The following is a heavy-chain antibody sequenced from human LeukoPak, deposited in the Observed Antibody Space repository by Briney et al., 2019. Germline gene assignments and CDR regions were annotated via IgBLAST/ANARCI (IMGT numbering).Heavy chain of an antibody. J-gene: IGHJ6*02. CDR2: ISGTANRSP. V-gene: IGHV3-23*01. CDR3: AKPQLMTTVTNYGLDV. CDR1: GFTFSSSA. D-gene: IGHD4-17*01. Sequence: PGGSLRLSCAASGFTFSSSAMTWVRQAPGKGLEWVSSISGTANRSPYYADSVKGRFTISRDNSKNTLYLQMSSLRAEDTAVYYCAKPQLMTTVTNYGLDVWGQGTTVTVSS.